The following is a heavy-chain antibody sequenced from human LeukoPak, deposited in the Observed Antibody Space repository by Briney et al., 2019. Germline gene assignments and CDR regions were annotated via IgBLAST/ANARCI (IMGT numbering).Heavy chain of an antibody. CDR3: ATPQGDYGDYVYAFDI. V-gene: IGHV1-24*01. Sequence: ASVKVSCKVSGYTLTELSMHWVRQAPGKGLEWMGGFDPEDGETIYAQKFQGRVTMTEDTSTDTAYMELSSLRSEDTAVYYCATPQGDYGDYVYAFDIWGQGTMVTVFS. CDR1: GYTLTELS. J-gene: IGHJ3*02. CDR2: FDPEDGET. D-gene: IGHD4-17*01.